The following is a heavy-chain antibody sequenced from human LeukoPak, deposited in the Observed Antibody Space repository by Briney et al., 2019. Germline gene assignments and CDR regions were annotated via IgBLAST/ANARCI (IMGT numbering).Heavy chain of an antibody. CDR3: ARGLRLLEWSRRGDLQN. Sequence: GGSLRLSCAGSGFTFDDFAMHWVRQAPGKGLEWVSGISWNSDGIGYADSVKGRFTISRDNAKNSLYLQMSSLRAEDTALYYCARGLRLLEWSRRGDLQNWGQGTLVTVSS. CDR1: GFTFDDFA. CDR2: ISWNSDGI. V-gene: IGHV3-9*01. J-gene: IGHJ4*02. D-gene: IGHD3-3*01.